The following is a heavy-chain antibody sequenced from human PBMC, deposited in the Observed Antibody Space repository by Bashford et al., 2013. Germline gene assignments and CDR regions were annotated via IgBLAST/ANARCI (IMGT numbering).Heavy chain of an antibody. CDR3: ARDSGGLGGSYGPFDY. V-gene: IGHV4-30-4*01. Sequence: SETLSLTCTVSGGSISSGDYYWSWIRQPPGKGLEWIGYIHYSGSTYYNPSLKSRVTISLDTSKNRSSLKLSSVTAADTAVYYCARDSGGLGGSYGPFDYWGQGTLVTVSS. D-gene: IGHD5-18*01. CDR1: GGSISSGDYY. CDR2: IHYSGST. J-gene: IGHJ4*02.